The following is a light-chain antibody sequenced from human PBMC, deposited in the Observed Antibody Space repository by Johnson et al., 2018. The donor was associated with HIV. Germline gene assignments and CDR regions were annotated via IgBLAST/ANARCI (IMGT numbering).Light chain of an antibody. CDR3: VKWVSSRRTDV. J-gene: IGLJ1*01. CDR2: DNN. CDR1: SSNIGRNY. Sequence: QSVLTQPPSVSAAPGQKVTISCSGSSSNIGRNYVSWYQQLPGTAPKLLIYDNNKRPSGIPDRFSGSKSGTSATLGITGLQTGDEAGDYCVKWVSSRRTDVVGHGTKVAV. V-gene: IGLV1-51*01.